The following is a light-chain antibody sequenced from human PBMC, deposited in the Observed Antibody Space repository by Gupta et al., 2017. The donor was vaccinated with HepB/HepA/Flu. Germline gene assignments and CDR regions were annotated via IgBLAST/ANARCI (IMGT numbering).Light chain of an antibody. CDR3: QQRANWLT. J-gene: IGKJ4*01. V-gene: IGKV3-11*01. Sequence: EIVLTQSPATLSLSPGERATLSCRASQSVSNFLAWYQQKPGQAPRLLIYDASDRAAGIPGRFSGSGSGTDFTLTISSLEPEDFATYYCQQRANWLTFGGGTKVEIK. CDR1: QSVSNF. CDR2: DAS.